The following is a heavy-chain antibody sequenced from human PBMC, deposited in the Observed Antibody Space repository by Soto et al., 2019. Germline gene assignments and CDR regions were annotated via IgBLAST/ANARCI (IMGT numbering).Heavy chain of an antibody. CDR1: GYSIRNGYY. V-gene: IGHV4-38-2*02. CDR3: ARVGPYCGGDCYSPPP. J-gene: IGHJ5*02. D-gene: IGHD2-21*02. Sequence: PSETLSLPCTVSGYSIRNGYYWGWIRQPPGRGLEWIGTIYHSGSTYYNPSLKSRVTISVDASENHFSLKLSSVTAADTAVYYCARVGPYCGGDCYSPPPWGQGTLVTVSS. CDR2: IYHSGST.